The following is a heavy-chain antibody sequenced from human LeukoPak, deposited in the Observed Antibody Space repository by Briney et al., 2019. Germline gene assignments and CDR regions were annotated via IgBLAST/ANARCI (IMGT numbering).Heavy chain of an antibody. J-gene: IGHJ5*02. CDR1: GYTFTGYY. Sequence: ASVKVSCKASGYTFTGYYMHWVRQAPGRGLEWMGWINPNSGGTNYAQKFQGRVTMTRDTSISTAYMELSRLRSDDTAVYYCARIDGSGSYYGPYNWFDPWGQGTLVTVSS. V-gene: IGHV1-2*02. CDR2: INPNSGGT. D-gene: IGHD3-10*01. CDR3: ARIDGSGSYYGPYNWFDP.